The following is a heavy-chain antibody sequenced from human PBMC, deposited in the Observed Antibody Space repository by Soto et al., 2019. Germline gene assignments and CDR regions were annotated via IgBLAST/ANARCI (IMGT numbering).Heavy chain of an antibody. CDR1: GVSVSTNTQY. Sequence: SETLSLTCTVSGVSVSTNTQYWGWIRQSPGKGLEWIGYTYQSGSAYYNPSLKSRVTISVDRSKNQFSLNLTSVTAADTAVYYCARDYYGMDVWGQGTTVTVS. V-gene: IGHV4-39*07. J-gene: IGHJ6*02. CDR2: TYQSGSA. CDR3: ARDYYGMDV.